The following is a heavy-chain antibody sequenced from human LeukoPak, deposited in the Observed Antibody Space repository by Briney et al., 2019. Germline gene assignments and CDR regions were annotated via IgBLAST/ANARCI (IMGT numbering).Heavy chain of an antibody. CDR3: ARGRKFALRYCSSTSCHNWFDP. Sequence: SETLSLTCAVYGGSFSGYYWSWIRQPPGKGLEWIGEINHSGSTNYNPSLKSRVTISVDTSKNQFSLKLSSVTAADTAVYYCARGRKFALRYCSSTSCHNWFDPWGQGTLVTVSS. CDR2: INHSGST. V-gene: IGHV4-34*01. D-gene: IGHD2-2*01. J-gene: IGHJ5*02. CDR1: GGSFSGYY.